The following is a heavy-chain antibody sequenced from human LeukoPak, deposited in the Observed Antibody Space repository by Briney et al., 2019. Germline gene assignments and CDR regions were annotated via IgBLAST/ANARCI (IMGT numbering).Heavy chain of an antibody. CDR3: AKSFTYYYDSSGYYYVEYFQH. V-gene: IGHV3-23*01. Sequence: GGSLRLSRAASGFTFSSYAMSWVRQAPGKGLEWVSAISGSGGSTYYADSVKGRFTISRDNSKNTLYLQMNSLRAEDTAVYYCAKSFTYYYDSSGYYYVEYFQHWGPGTLVTVSS. D-gene: IGHD3-22*01. CDR1: GFTFSSYA. J-gene: IGHJ1*01. CDR2: ISGSGGST.